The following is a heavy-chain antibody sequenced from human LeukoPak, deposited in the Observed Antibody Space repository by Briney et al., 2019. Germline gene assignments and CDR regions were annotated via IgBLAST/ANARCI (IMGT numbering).Heavy chain of an antibody. J-gene: IGHJ4*02. CDR3: ARVIPGMGNTPFDY. Sequence: HSGGSLRLSCAASGFTFSSYAMSWVRQAPGKGLEWVAVIWYDGSNKYYADSVKGRFTISRDNSKNTLYLQMNSLRAEDTAVYYCARVIPGMGNTPFDYWGQGTLVTVSS. D-gene: IGHD1-26*01. CDR1: GFTFSSYA. V-gene: IGHV3-33*08. CDR2: IWYDGSNK.